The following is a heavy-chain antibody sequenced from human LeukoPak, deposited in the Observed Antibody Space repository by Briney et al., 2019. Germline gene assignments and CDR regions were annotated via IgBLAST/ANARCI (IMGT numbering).Heavy chain of an antibody. CDR3: AKGFSGDYGTGYFDY. D-gene: IGHD4-17*01. Sequence: PGGSLRLSCAASGFTFSSYAMSWVRQAPGKGLEWVSGISWNSGSIGYADSVKGRFTISRDNAKNSLYLQMNSLRAEDTALYYCAKGFSGDYGTGYFDYWGQGTLVTVSS. CDR1: GFTFSSYA. CDR2: ISWNSGSI. V-gene: IGHV3-9*01. J-gene: IGHJ4*02.